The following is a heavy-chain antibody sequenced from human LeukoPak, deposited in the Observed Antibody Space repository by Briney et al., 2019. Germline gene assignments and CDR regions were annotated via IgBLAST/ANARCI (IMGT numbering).Heavy chain of an antibody. CDR2: INHSGST. CDR1: GGSLSGYY. Sequence: SETLSLTFAVYGGSLSGYYWSWIRQPPGKGLEWIGEINHSGSTNYNPSLKSRVTISVDTSKNQFSLKLSSVTAADTAVYYCARGRGIAWIQLWYTSYYFDYWGQGTLVTVSS. CDR3: ARGRGIAWIQLWYTSYYFDY. J-gene: IGHJ4*02. D-gene: IGHD5-18*01. V-gene: IGHV4-34*01.